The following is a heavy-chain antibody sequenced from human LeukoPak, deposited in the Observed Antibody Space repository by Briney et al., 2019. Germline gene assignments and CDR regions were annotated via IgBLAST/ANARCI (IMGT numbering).Heavy chain of an antibody. V-gene: IGHV3-23*01. CDR3: VKHSAPVLAAARFDY. J-gene: IGHJ4*02. CDR2: ISGSGGST. D-gene: IGHD2-2*01. Sequence: GGSLRLSCAASGFTFSSYAMSWVRQAPGKGLEWVSAISGSGGSTYYADSVKGRFTISRDNSKNTLYLQMDSLRAEDTAVYYCVKHSAPVLAAARFDYWGQGNLVTVSS. CDR1: GFTFSSYA.